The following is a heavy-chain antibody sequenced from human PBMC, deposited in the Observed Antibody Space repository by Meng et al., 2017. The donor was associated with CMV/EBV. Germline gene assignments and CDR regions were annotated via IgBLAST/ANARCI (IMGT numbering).Heavy chain of an antibody. CDR2: IYYNGST. J-gene: IGHJ6*02. CDR3: ASTGRLAPYYYYGMDV. D-gene: IGHD3-9*01. CDR1: GGSISSSSYY. V-gene: IGHV4-39*01. Sequence: GSLRLSCTVSGGSISSSSYYWGWIRQPPGKGLEWIGSIYYNGSTYYNPSLKSRVTISVDTSKNQFSLKLSSVTVADTAVYYCASTGRLAPYYYYGMDVWGQGTTVTVSS.